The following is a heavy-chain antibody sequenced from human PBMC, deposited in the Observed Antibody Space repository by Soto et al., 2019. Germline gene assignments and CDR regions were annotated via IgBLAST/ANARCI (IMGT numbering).Heavy chain of an antibody. CDR2: IFSSGST. V-gene: IGHV4-59*11. Sequence: SETLSLTCTVSGDSIRNLYWSWIRQPLGKGLEWVGYIFSSGSTNYNPSLKSRVTISVDTSENQFSLKLTSVTAADTAVYYCARVGYCSSTPCWPIGYFEYWGQGTLVTVSS. D-gene: IGHD2-2*01. CDR1: GDSIRNLY. CDR3: ARVGYCSSTPCWPIGYFEY. J-gene: IGHJ4*02.